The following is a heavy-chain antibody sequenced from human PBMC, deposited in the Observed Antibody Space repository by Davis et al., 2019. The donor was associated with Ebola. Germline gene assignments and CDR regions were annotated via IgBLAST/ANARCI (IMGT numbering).Heavy chain of an antibody. Sequence: PSETLSLTCTVSGGSISSSSYYWGWIRQPPGKGLEWIGSIYYSGSTYYNPSLKSRVTMSVDTSKNQFSLKLSSVTAADTAVYYCARAYEQLAYNWFDPWGQGTLVTVSS. CDR3: ARAYEQLAYNWFDP. D-gene: IGHD6-6*01. CDR2: IYYSGST. V-gene: IGHV4-39*07. J-gene: IGHJ5*02. CDR1: GGSISSSSYY.